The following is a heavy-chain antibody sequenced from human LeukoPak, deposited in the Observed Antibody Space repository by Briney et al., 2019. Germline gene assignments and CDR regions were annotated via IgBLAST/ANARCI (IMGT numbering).Heavy chain of an antibody. CDR3: VRGTIAAAGIDY. J-gene: IGHJ4*02. D-gene: IGHD6-13*01. CDR1: GFTFSSCS. Sequence: GGSLRLSCAASGFTFSSCSMHWVRQAPGKGLVWVSRIKGDGSSISYADSVKGRFTIFRDNAKNTLFLQMDRLRAEDTAVYYCVRGTIAAAGIDYWGQGTLVTVSS. V-gene: IGHV3-74*01. CDR2: IKGDGSSI.